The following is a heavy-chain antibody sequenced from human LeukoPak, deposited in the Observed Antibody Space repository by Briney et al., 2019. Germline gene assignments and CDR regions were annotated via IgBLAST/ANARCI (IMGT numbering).Heavy chain of an antibody. CDR2: ISSSGTTT. D-gene: IGHD3-16*01. J-gene: IGHJ6*03. CDR1: GFSFSVYE. Sequence: GGSLRLSCAASGFSFSVYEMHWVRQAPGKGLEWISDISSSGTTTYYADSVKGRFTISRDNAKNSLYLQMNSLRAEDTAVYYCARPGGYYYYYYLDVWGKGTTVTVSS. CDR3: ARPGGYYYYYYLDV. V-gene: IGHV3-48*03.